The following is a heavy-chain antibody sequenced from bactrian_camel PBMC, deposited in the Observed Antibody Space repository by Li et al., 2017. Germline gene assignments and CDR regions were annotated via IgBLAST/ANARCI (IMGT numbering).Heavy chain of an antibody. CDR3: TARGDSYGY. CDR2: IDADGRT. J-gene: IGHJ4*01. V-gene: IGHV3S53*01. D-gene: IGHD4*01. Sequence: HVQLVESGGGSVQAGGSLRPSCAASGATSTNYRMAWYRQAPGEERDGIASIDADGRTIYADSVKGRFTISRDNAKNTVYLQMNSLKSEDTALYYCTARGDSYGYWGQGTQVTVS. CDR1: GATSTNYR.